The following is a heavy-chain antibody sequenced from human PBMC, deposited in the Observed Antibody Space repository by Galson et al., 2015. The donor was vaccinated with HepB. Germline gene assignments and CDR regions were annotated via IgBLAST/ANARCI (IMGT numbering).Heavy chain of an antibody. CDR3: ARDNFWSNNYWFDP. V-gene: IGHV4-59*01. CDR1: GGFISNYY. D-gene: IGHD3-3*01. CDR2: VFDTGTT. Sequence: ETLSLTCTVSGGFISNYYWSWIRQPPGKGLEWIGNVFDTGTTNYKPSLRGRVTISVDTSKNQFSLRLSSVSAADTAVYYCARDNFWSNNYWFDPWSRGTLVTVSS. J-gene: IGHJ5*02.